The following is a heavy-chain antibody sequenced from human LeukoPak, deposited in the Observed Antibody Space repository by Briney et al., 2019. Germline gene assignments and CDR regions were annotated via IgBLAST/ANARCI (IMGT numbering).Heavy chain of an antibody. D-gene: IGHD3-10*01. CDR3: AKGDTVFRGGPGY. J-gene: IGHJ4*02. CDR2: ICAGGGNT. Sequence: GGSLRLSCAASGVTFSNFVMNWVRQAPGKGLQGVWNICAGGGNTFYADSVKGRFTISRDDSKKSLYLQLNSLRAEDTAFYCAKGDTVFRGGPGYGGQGTLVTVSS. V-gene: IGHV3-23*01. CDR1: GVTFSNFV.